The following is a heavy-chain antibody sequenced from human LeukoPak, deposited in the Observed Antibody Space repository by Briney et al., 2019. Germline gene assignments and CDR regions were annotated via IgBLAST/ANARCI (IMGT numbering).Heavy chain of an antibody. D-gene: IGHD4-17*01. V-gene: IGHV3-30*02. J-gene: IGHJ6*03. CDR1: GFTFSSYG. CDR2: IRYDGSNK. Sequence: PGGSLRLSCAASGFTFSSYGIHWVRRAPGKGLEWVAFIRYDGSNKYYADSMKGRFTISRDNSKNTLYLQMNSLRAEDTAVYYCANHDYGDYLRYYYMDVWGKGTTVTISS. CDR3: ANHDYGDYLRYYYMDV.